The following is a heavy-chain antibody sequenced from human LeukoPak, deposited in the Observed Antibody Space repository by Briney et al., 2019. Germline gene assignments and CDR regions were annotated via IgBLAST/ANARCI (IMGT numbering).Heavy chain of an antibody. CDR3: AKDGDSSAYYPDN. D-gene: IGHD3-22*01. V-gene: IGHV3-21*04. CDR2: ISSSSSHI. J-gene: IGHJ4*02. CDR1: GFTFSSYS. Sequence: GGSLRLSSAASGFTFSSYSMNWVRQAPGKGLEWVSSISSSSSHIYYADSVKGRFTISRDNGKNSLYLQMNSLRPEDTALYYCAKDGDSSAYYPDNWGQGSLVTVSS.